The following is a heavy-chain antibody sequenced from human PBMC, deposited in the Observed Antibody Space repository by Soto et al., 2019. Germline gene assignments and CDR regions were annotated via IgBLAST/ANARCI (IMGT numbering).Heavy chain of an antibody. CDR1: GDTFSSYT. J-gene: IGHJ4*02. Sequence: QVQLVQSGAEVKKPGSSVKVSCKASGDTFSSYTLVWVRQAPGHGLEWVGRIIPVLSVSNSAPKFQDRVSMFADKSTGTAYMELRGLRSDDTAVYYCATSYGSGSRPFDYWGQGTLVTVSS. V-gene: IGHV1-69*02. D-gene: IGHD3-10*01. CDR2: IIPVLSVS. CDR3: ATSYGSGSRPFDY.